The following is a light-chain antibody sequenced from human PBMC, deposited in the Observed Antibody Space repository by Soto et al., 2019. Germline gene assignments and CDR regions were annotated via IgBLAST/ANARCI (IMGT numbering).Light chain of an antibody. V-gene: IGLV2-14*01. J-gene: IGLJ1*01. CDR1: SSDVGGYNY. CDR2: DVT. CDR3: SSYTSSSTLYV. Sequence: QSVLTQPASVSGSPGQAITISCTGTSSDVGGYNYVSWYQQHPGKAPKLMIYDVTNRPSGISYRFSGSKSGNTASLTISGLQAEDDADYFCSSYTSSSTLYVFGTGTKLTVL.